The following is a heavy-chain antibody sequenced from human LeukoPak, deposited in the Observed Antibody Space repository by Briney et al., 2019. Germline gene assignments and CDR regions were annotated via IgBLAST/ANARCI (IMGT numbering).Heavy chain of an antibody. CDR3: ARVEEGYGSGRRENYYYYYMDV. D-gene: IGHD3-10*01. V-gene: IGHV3-30*02. CDR1: GFTFSSYA. Sequence: GGSLRLSCAASGFTFSSYAMHWVRQAPGKGLEWVTFIRNDGSNKYYADSVKGRFTISRDNSKNTLYLQMNSLRPEDTAVYYCARVEEGYGSGRRENYYYYYMDVWGKGTTVTISS. CDR2: IRNDGSNK. J-gene: IGHJ6*03.